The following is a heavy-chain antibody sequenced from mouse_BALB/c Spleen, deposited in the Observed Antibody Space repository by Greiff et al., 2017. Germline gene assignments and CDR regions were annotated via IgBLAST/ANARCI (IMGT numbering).Heavy chain of an antibody. CDR3: ARSGYGYNYAMDY. D-gene: IGHD2-2*01. CDR1: GYTFTSYV. CDR2: INPYNDGT. J-gene: IGHJ4*01. Sequence: EVKLMESGPELVKPGASVKMSCKASGYTFTSYVMHWVKQKPGQGLEWIGYINPYNDGTKYNEKFKGKATLTSDKSSSTAYMELSSLTSEDSAVYYCARSGYGYNYAMDYWGQGTSVTVSS. V-gene: IGHV1-14*01.